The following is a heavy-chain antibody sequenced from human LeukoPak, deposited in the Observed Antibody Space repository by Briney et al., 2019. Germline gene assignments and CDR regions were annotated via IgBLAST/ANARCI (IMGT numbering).Heavy chain of an antibody. CDR3: ARHRTAMVRRYFDY. D-gene: IGHD5-18*01. Sequence: GGSLRLSCAASGFSFSSYSMNWVRQAPGKGLEWVSYISSSSSTIYYADSVKGRFTISRDNAKNSLYLQMNSLRDEDTAVYYCARHRTAMVRRYFDYWGQGTLVTVSS. CDR2: ISSSSSTI. V-gene: IGHV3-48*02. J-gene: IGHJ4*02. CDR1: GFSFSSYS.